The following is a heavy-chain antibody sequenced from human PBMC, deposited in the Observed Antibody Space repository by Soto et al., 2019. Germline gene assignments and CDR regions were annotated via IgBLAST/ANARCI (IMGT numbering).Heavy chain of an antibody. CDR1: GGSFSGYY. D-gene: IGHD6-6*01. CDR3: ARGWQLVPDY. Sequence: ASETLSLTCAVYGGSFSGYYWSWIRQPPGKGLEWIGEINHSGSTNYNPSLKSRVTISVDTSKNQFSLKLSSVTAADTAVYYCARGWQLVPDYWGQGTLVTVSS. V-gene: IGHV4-34*01. J-gene: IGHJ4*02. CDR2: INHSGST.